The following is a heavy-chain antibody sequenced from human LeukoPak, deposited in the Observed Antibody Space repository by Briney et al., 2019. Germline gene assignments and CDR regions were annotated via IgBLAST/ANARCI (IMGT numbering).Heavy chain of an antibody. Sequence: PSPTCTASRASISTYYWSWIRPPPRKRLEWIGYVSDSGITNYNPSLKTRVTIPVDTSKNQFSLKLSSVTAADTAVYYCARQNGQLVNYWGQGILVIVSS. V-gene: IGHV4-59*08. CDR1: RASISTYY. CDR3: ARQNGQLVNY. CDR2: VSDSGIT. D-gene: IGHD6-6*01. J-gene: IGHJ4*02.